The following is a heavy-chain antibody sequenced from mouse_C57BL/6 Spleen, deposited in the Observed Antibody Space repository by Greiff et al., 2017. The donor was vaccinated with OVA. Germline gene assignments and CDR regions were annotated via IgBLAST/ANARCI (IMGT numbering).Heavy chain of an antibody. V-gene: IGHV1-50*01. D-gene: IGHD6-1*01. CDR1: GYTFTSYW. CDR2: IDPSDSYT. CDR3: ARAPGANLYAMDY. Sequence: QIQLQQPGAELVKPGASVKLSCKASGYTFTSYWMQWVKQRPGQGLEWIGEIDPSDSYTNYNQKFKGKATLTVDTSSSTAYMQLSSLTSEDSAVYYCARAPGANLYAMDYWGQGTSVTVSS. J-gene: IGHJ4*01.